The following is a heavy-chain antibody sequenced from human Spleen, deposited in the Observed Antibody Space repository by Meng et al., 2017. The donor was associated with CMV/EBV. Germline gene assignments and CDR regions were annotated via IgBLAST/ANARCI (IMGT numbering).Heavy chain of an antibody. D-gene: IGHD3-3*01. CDR3: AKDETTSCYYSGIVHYGLDV. J-gene: IGHJ6*02. V-gene: IGHV3-23*03. CDR2: IYSGGSST. CDR1: GFTFRSYA. Sequence: GGSLRLPWAASGFTFRSYAMSWVRQAPGKGLEWVSVIYSGGSSTYYADSVKGRFTISRNNSKNTLYMQMNSLGDEDTAVYYCAKDETTSCYYSGIVHYGLDVWGQGTTVTVSS.